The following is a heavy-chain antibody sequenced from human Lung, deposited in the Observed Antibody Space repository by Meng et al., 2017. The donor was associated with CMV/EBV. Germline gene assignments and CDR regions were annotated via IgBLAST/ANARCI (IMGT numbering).Heavy chain of an antibody. CDR2: IYHSGST. CDR3: ARSSSTVFWFDP. V-gene: IGHV4-38-2*02. CDR1: GYSISSGYY. D-gene: IGHD4-11*01. Sequence: GSLRLXCTVSGYSISSGYYWGWIRQPPGKGLEWIGSIYHSGSTYYNPSLKSRVTISVDTSKNQFSLKVSSVTAADTAVYHCARSSSTVFWFDPWGKG. J-gene: IGHJ5*02.